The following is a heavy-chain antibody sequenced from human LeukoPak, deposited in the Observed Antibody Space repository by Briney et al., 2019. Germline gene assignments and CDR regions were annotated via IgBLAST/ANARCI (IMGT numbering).Heavy chain of an antibody. V-gene: IGHV1-18*01. CDR1: GYTFTSYG. J-gene: IGHJ4*02. CDR2: ISTYNGNT. CDR3: ARDYSSGWPNFDY. D-gene: IGHD6-19*01. Sequence: ASVKVSCKASGYTFTSYGISWVRQAPGQGLEWMGWISTYNGNTNYAQKLQGRVTMTTDTPTSTAYMELRGLRSDDTAVYYCARDYSSGWPNFDYWGQGTLVTVSS.